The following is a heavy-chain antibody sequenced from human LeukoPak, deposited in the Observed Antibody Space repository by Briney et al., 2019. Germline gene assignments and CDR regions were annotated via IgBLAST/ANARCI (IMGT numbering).Heavy chain of an antibody. CDR3: ARDPRNVGLAP. CDR2: NNGDGSTT. J-gene: IGHJ5*02. Sequence: GGSLRLSCVASGFILSGYWMYWVRQAPGKGLMYVSRNNGDGSTTNYADVVKGRFTMSRDNVKNTLYLQMNSLRVEDTAVYYCARDPRNVGLAPWGQGTLVTVSS. D-gene: IGHD2-15*01. V-gene: IGHV3-74*01. CDR1: GFILSGYW.